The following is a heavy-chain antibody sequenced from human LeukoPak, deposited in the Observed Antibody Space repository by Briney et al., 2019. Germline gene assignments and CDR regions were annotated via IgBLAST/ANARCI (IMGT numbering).Heavy chain of an antibody. Sequence: PSETLSLTCTVSGGSISSGGYYWSWIRQHPGKGLEWIGYIYYSGSTYYNPSLKSRVTISVDTSKNQFSLKLSSVTAADTAVYCCARDSRRAGYCSSTSCPATGMDVWGQGTTVTVSS. CDR2: IYYSGST. J-gene: IGHJ6*02. CDR3: ARDSRRAGYCSSTSCPATGMDV. D-gene: IGHD2-2*01. V-gene: IGHV4-31*03. CDR1: GGSISSGGYY.